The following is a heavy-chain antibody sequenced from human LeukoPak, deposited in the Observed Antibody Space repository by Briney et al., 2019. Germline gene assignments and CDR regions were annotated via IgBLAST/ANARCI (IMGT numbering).Heavy chain of an antibody. V-gene: IGHV3-48*01. CDR1: GCTFSSNS. Sequence: LPGGSLRLSCAASGCTFSSNSMNWVRQAPGKGLEWVSYISSGSGTIYYADSVKGRFTISRDNAKNSLYLQMNSLRAEDTAVYYCPLEQGEGFDYWGQGTLVTVSS. J-gene: IGHJ4*02. CDR3: PLEQGEGFDY. D-gene: IGHD1/OR15-1a*01. CDR2: ISSGSGTI.